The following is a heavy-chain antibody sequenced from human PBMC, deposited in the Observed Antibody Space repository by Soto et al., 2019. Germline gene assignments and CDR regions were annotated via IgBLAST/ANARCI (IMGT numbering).Heavy chain of an antibody. V-gene: IGHV3-30-3*01. CDR2: ISYDGSNK. CDR3: ARGPTMDIVATMPNYYYYGMDV. J-gene: IGHJ6*02. CDR1: GFTFSSYA. Sequence: GGSLRLSCAASGFTFSSYAMHWVRQAPGKGLEWVAVISYDGSNKYYADSVKGRFTISRDNSKNTLYLQMNSLRAEDTAVYYCARGPTMDIVATMPNYYYYGMDVWGQGTTVTVSS. D-gene: IGHD5-12*01.